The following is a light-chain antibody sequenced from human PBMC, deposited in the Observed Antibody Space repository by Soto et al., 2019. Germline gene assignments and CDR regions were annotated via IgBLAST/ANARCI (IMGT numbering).Light chain of an antibody. J-gene: IGLJ1*01. Sequence: ALTRPASVSGSPGQSITISCTGTSSDVGGYNYVSWYQQHPGKAPKLMIYEVSNRPSGVSNRFSGSKSGNTASLAISGLETEDEADYYCSSYTSSSTPYVFGTGTKVTV. V-gene: IGLV2-14*01. CDR1: SSDVGGYNY. CDR3: SSYTSSSTPYV. CDR2: EVS.